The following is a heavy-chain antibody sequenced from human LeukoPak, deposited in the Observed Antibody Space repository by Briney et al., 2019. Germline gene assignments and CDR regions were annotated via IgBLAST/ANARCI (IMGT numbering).Heavy chain of an antibody. V-gene: IGHV4-39*01. Sequence: PSETLSLTCTVSGGSITGGIFYWGWIRQPPGKGLEWIGSGYYSGATYYNPSLKNRVTISLDTSKNQFSLRLTSVSAADTPVYYCAKSWRPPPGPSDYVWGTYRGGEFDSWGQGTLVTVSS. CDR1: GGSITGGIFY. D-gene: IGHD3-16*02. CDR2: GYYSGAT. CDR3: AKSWRPPPGPSDYVWGTYRGGEFDS. J-gene: IGHJ4*02.